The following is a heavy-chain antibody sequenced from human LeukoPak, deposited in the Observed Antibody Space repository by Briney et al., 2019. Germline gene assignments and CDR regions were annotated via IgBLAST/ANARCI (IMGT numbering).Heavy chain of an antibody. J-gene: IGHJ4*02. Sequence: SSETLSLTCGVSGGSITSYCWSWIRQAPGKGLEWIGYISASGTTNYNPSLGSRLSISMDASKNQFSLSLTSVTAADTAVYYCASGYTNWWPLDYWGQGARVIVSS. D-gene: IGHD2-8*02. V-gene: IGHV4-59*12. CDR1: GGSITSYC. CDR2: ISASGTT. CDR3: ASGYTNWWPLDY.